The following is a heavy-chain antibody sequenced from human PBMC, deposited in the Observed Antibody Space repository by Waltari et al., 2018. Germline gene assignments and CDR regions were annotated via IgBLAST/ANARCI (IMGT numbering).Heavy chain of an antibody. CDR3: ARVRGDRDYYYMDV. D-gene: IGHD3-10*01. Sequence: QVQLVQSGAEVKKPGASVKVSCKASGYTFTGYYMHWVRQAPGKGLEWMGRINPNSGGTNYAQKFQGRVTMTRDTSISTAYMELSRLRSDDTAVYYCARVRGDRDYYYMDVWGKGTTVTVSS. V-gene: IGHV1-2*06. J-gene: IGHJ6*03. CDR1: GYTFTGYY. CDR2: INPNSGGT.